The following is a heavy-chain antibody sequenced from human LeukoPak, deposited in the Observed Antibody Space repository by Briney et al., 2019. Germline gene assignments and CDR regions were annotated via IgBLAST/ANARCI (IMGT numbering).Heavy chain of an antibody. CDR1: GFTFSRYS. D-gene: IGHD5-18*01. CDR3: AREIRCSYGNP. V-gene: IGHV3-21*01. CDR2: ISSSSSYI. J-gene: IGHJ5*02. Sequence: PGGSLTLSCAASGFTFSRYSMNWVRQAPGKGLEWVSSISSSSSYIYYADSVKGRFTISRDNAKNSLYLQMNSLRAEDTAVYYCAREIRCSYGNPWGQGTLVTVSS.